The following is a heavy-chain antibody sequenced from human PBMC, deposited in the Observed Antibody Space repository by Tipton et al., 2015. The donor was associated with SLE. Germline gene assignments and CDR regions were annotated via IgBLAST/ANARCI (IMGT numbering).Heavy chain of an antibody. CDR3: ARRALRSGWHFDL. J-gene: IGHJ2*01. Sequence: TLSLTCTVSGGSISSYYWSWIRQPPGKGLEWMGYVYFSGSTNYNPSLKSRLTISVDTSKNEFSLKLTSVTAADTAVYYCARRALRSGWHFDLWGRGTLVTVSS. CDR1: GGSISSYY. V-gene: IGHV4-59*08. CDR2: VYFSGST.